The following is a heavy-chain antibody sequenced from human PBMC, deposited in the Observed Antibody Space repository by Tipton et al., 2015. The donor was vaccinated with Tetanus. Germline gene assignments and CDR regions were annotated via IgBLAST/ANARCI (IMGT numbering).Heavy chain of an antibody. CDR1: GFTFSSYG. CDR2: IWYDGSNK. J-gene: IGHJ3*02. CDR3: ARLPGPPDGSDMIVADAFDI. V-gene: IGHV3-33*01. D-gene: IGHD3-22*01. Sequence: SLRLSCAASGFTFSSYGMHWVRQAPGKGLEWVAVIWYDGSNKYYADSVKGRFTISRDNSKNTLYLQMNSLRAEDTAVYYCARLPGPPDGSDMIVADAFDIWGQGTMVTVSS.